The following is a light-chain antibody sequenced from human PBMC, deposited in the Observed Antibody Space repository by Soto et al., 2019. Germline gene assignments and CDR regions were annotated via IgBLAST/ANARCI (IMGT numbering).Light chain of an antibody. CDR2: HVT. CDR1: SSDIRHYDY. CDR3: CSLTTSHTYV. J-gene: IGLJ1*01. Sequence: QSALTQPASVSGSPGQSITISCTGTSSDIRHYDYVSWYQQHPGKAPKLMIYHVTYRPSGVSNRYSGSKSGNSASLTISGLQADDEADYYCCSLTTSHTYVFGSGTKLTVL. V-gene: IGLV2-14*03.